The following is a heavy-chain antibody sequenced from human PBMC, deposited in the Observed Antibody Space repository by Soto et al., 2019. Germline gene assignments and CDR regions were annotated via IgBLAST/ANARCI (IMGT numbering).Heavy chain of an antibody. J-gene: IGHJ4*02. CDR2: MYYSGRT. CDR3: ARQGYYDSSTFPY. V-gene: IGHV4-59*08. Sequence: SEPLSLTCTVSGGSISSYYWSCIRKPPGKGLEWIASMYYSGRTYSNPSLKSRVTISVDTSKNQFSLKLSSVTAADTAVYYCARQGYYDSSTFPYWGQGTLVTSPQ. D-gene: IGHD3-22*01. CDR1: GGSISSYY.